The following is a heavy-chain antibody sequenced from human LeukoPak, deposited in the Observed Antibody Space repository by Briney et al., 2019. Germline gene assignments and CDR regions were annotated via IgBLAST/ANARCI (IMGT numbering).Heavy chain of an antibody. CDR3: ARVTTVVTLFDY. CDR2: ITGSGGGT. CDR1: GFTFSSYA. V-gene: IGHV3-23*01. Sequence: QPGGSLRLSCAASGFTFSSYAMTWLRQAPGQGLEWVSTITGSGGGTFYADSVKGRFTISRDNAKNSLYLQMNSLRAEDTAVYYCARVTTVVTLFDYWGQGTLVTVSS. J-gene: IGHJ4*02. D-gene: IGHD4-23*01.